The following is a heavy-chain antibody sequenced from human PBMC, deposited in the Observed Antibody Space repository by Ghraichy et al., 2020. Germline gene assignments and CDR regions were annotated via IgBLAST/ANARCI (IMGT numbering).Heavy chain of an antibody. Sequence: GESLNISCVASGFSFGSYDMNWVRQAPGRGLESLASISASSGYIYYADSVKGRFTISRDNAKNSLYLQMNDLRAEDTAVYYCARLHNVGLGADNGSGGLDDWGHGATVTVSS. CDR1: GFSFGSYD. V-gene: IGHV3-21*01. J-gene: IGHJ6*02. CDR2: ISASSGYI. CDR3: ARLHNVGLGADNGSGGLDD. D-gene: IGHD3-10*01.